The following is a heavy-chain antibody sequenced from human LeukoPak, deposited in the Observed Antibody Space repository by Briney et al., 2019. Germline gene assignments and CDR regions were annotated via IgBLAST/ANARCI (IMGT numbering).Heavy chain of an antibody. V-gene: IGHV1-2*02. Sequence: ASVKVSCKASGYIFTAYYLHWVRQAPGHGLEWMGWIKANNGDTNYAQKFQGRVTMTRDTTISTVYMELSRLTSDDTAVYYCMRVREDYPYWGQGTLFTVSS. J-gene: IGHJ1*01. D-gene: IGHD4/OR15-4a*01. CDR1: GYIFTAYY. CDR3: MRVREDYPY. CDR2: IKANNGDT.